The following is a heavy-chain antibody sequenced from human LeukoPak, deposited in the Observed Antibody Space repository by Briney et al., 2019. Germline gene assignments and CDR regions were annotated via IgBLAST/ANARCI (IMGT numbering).Heavy chain of an antibody. V-gene: IGHV4-59*01. D-gene: IGHD2-2*01. J-gene: IGHJ5*02. CDR2: IYYSGST. CDR3: ARVGDIVVVPAANPVSTWFDP. Sequence: SETLSLTCIVSGGSISGYYWSWIRQPPGKGLELIGYIYYSGSTNYNPSLKSRVTISVDTSKNQFSLKLSSVTAADTAVYYCARVGDIVVVPAANPVSTWFDPWGQGTLVTVSS. CDR1: GGSISGYY.